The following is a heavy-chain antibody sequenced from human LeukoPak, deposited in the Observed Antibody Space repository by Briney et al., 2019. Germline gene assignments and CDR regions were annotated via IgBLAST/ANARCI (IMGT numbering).Heavy chain of an antibody. D-gene: IGHD7-27*01. Sequence: VASVKVSCKASGYTFTGYYMHWVRQAPGQGLEWMGWIHPDSGGTNYAQRFQGRVTMTRDTSISTAYMELSRLRSDDTAVYYCARGGKSGLGTCDYWGQGTLVTVSS. J-gene: IGHJ4*02. CDR3: ARGGKSGLGTCDY. V-gene: IGHV1-2*02. CDR2: IHPDSGGT. CDR1: GYTFTGYY.